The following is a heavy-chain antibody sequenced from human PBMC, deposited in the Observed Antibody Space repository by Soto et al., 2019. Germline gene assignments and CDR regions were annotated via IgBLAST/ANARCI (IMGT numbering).Heavy chain of an antibody. CDR2: LVPQFGTP. V-gene: IGHV1-69*01. D-gene: IGHD5-18*01. Sequence: QVQLVQSGAEVKKPGSSVKVSCLASRGTFNRYAINWVRQAPGHGLEWLGALVPQFGTPNYAQKFQDRVTIVADESTNPTPMELRALTSDDTAVYYCARQNRDTPMVPFDVWGQGTLVTVSS. J-gene: IGHJ4*02. CDR1: RGTFNRYA. CDR3: ARQNRDTPMVPFDV.